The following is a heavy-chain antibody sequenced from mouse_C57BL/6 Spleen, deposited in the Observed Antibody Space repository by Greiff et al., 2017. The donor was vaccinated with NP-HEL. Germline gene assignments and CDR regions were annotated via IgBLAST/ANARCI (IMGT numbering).Heavy chain of an antibody. CDR3: ARCRYGSSYCAMDY. Sequence: QVQLQQPGAELVRPGTSVKLSCKASGYTFTSYWMHWVKQRPGQGLEWIGVIDPSDSYTNYNQKFKGKATLTVDTSSSTAYMQLSSLTSEDSAVYYCARCRYGSSYCAMDYWGQGTSVTVSS. V-gene: IGHV1-59*01. CDR2: IDPSDSYT. CDR1: GYTFTSYW. D-gene: IGHD1-1*01. J-gene: IGHJ4*01.